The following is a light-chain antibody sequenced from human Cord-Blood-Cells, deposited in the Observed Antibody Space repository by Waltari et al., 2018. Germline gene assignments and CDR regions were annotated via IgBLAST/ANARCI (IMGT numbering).Light chain of an antibody. Sequence: DFQLTPSTSTLSECVADRVTITCRASQSLSSWLAWYQQKPGKAPKLLIYKASSLESGVPSRFSGSGSGTEFTLTISSLQPDDFATYYCQQYNSYWTFGQGTKVEIK. CDR2: KAS. J-gene: IGKJ1*01. V-gene: IGKV1-5*03. CDR3: QQYNSYWT. CDR1: QSLSSW.